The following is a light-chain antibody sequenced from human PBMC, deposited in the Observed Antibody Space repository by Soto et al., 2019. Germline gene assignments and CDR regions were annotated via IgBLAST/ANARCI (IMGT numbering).Light chain of an antibody. Sequence: DILMTQSPSSLSASVGDRVTITCRASQSISSHLNWYQQKPGKVTKLLIYAASSLHSGVPSRFSGSGSGTDFTLTISSLQPEDFATFYCQQTYRTPWTFGQGAKVEI. CDR2: AAS. CDR1: QSISSH. CDR3: QQTYRTPWT. J-gene: IGKJ1*01. V-gene: IGKV1-39*01.